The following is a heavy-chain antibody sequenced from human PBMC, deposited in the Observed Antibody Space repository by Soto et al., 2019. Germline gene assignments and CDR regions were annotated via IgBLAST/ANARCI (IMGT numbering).Heavy chain of an antibody. D-gene: IGHD5-12*01. CDR2: IYYSGST. Sequence: QVQLQESGPGLVKPSETLSLTCTVSGGSISSYYWSWIRQPPGKGLEWIGYIYYSGSTNYNPSLMSRVTISVDTSKNQFSLKLSAVTAADTAVYYCARKVALPNWFDPWGQGTLVTVSS. V-gene: IGHV4-59*08. J-gene: IGHJ5*02. CDR1: GGSISSYY. CDR3: ARKVALPNWFDP.